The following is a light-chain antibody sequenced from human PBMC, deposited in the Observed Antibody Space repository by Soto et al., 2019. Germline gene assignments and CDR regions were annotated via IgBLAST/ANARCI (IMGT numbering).Light chain of an antibody. CDR3: NQSSAFPLT. CDR1: QGINNW. Sequence: DIQMTQSPSSVSASVGDRVTITCRASQGINNWLAWYQQKPGKAPELRIYAVSYLQSGVPSRFSGSGSGTDFTLTISSLQPEDFATYFCNQSSAFPLTVGGGTKVDIK. CDR2: AVS. J-gene: IGKJ4*01. V-gene: IGKV1-12*01.